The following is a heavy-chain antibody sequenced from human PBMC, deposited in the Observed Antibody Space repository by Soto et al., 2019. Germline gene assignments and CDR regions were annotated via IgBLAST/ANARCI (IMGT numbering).Heavy chain of an antibody. V-gene: IGHV3-23*01. J-gene: IGHJ4*02. CDR1: GFSISTHA. CDR2: FSGRSGDT. D-gene: IGHD6-13*01. CDR3: ARDSSAWPNYFDS. Sequence: GGSLRLSCIASGFSISTHALTWVRQAPGKGLEWVSSFSGRSGDTYYAASVKGRFTIFGDSSKNTVILQMNNLRADDTALYYCARDSSAWPNYFDSWGQGIKVTVS.